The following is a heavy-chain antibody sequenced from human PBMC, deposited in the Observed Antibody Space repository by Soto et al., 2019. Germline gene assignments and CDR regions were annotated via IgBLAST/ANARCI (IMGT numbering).Heavy chain of an antibody. V-gene: IGHV4-39*02. D-gene: IGHD3-10*01. J-gene: IGHJ4*02. CDR3: ARDVKRLLWFGELWNFDY. CDR2: IYYSGST. Sequence: QLQLQESGPGLVKPSETLSLTCTVSGGSISSSGYYWGWIRQPPGKGLEWIGSIYYSGSTYYNPSLKSRVTISLDTSKNPFSLNLSSVTAADTAVYYCARDVKRLLWFGELWNFDYWGQGTLVTVSS. CDR1: GGSISSSGYY.